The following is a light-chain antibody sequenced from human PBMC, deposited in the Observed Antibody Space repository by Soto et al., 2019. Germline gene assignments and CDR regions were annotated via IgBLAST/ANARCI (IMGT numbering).Light chain of an antibody. Sequence: ETAMTQSPVTLSLSPGERATLSCRASQTVGDNVAWYRQKPGQPPSLLIYGASTRAPGVPARFSGSGSGTDFILTISSLQSEDFGFYYCQQLNNWSLGTFGQGTRVEI. V-gene: IGKV3-15*01. J-gene: IGKJ1*01. CDR1: QTVGDN. CDR3: QQLNNWSLGT. CDR2: GAS.